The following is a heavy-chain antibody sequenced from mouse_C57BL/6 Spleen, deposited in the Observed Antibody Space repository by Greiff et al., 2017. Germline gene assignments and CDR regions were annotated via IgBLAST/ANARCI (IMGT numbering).Heavy chain of an antibody. Sequence: QVQLQQPGTELVKPGASGYTFTSYWMHWVKQRPGQGLEWIGNINPSNGGTNYNEKFKSKATLTVDKSSSTAYMQLSSLTSEDSAVYYCARRVYGNYNWYFDVWGTGTTVTVSS. V-gene: IGHV1-53*01. J-gene: IGHJ1*03. CDR2: INPSNGGT. CDR3: ARRVYGNYNWYFDV. D-gene: IGHD2-1*01. CDR1: GYTFTSYW.